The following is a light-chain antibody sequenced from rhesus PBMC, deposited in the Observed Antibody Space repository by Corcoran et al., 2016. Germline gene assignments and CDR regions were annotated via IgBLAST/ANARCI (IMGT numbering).Light chain of an antibody. J-gene: IGKJ1*01. CDR1: QGISNY. CDR3: QQHNSYPPT. Sequence: DIQMTQSPSSLSASVGDTVTITCRASQGISNYLAWYPQKPGKAPKTLIYSASNLESGVPSRFSGSGSGTDFTRTISSLQPEDCATYYCQQHNSYPPTFGQGTKVEIQ. CDR2: SAS. V-gene: IGKV1S14*01.